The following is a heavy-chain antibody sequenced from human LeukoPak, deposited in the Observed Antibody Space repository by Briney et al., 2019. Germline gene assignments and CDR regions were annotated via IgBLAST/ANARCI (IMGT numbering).Heavy chain of an antibody. CDR1: GFTVSSKY. CDR2: FYSGGST. CDR3: AKSVIAAVGKDYYYAMDA. V-gene: IGHV3-66*01. D-gene: IGHD6-13*01. Sequence: GGSLRLSCAAFGFTVSSKYMSWVRQAPGKGLEWVSVFYSGGSTYYADSVKGRFTISRDNSKNTLYLQMHSLRGEDTALYYCAKSVIAAVGKDYYYAMDAWGQGTTVTVSS. J-gene: IGHJ6*02.